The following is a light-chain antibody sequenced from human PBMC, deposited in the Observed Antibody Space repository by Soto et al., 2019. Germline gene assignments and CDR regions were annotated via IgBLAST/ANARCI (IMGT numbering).Light chain of an antibody. CDR3: SSYTTSSTVV. CDR2: EVS. CDR1: SSDVGGYNF. V-gene: IGLV2-14*01. J-gene: IGLJ2*01. Sequence: SVLTQPASVSGSPGQSITISCTGTSSDVGGYNFVSWYQQHPDKAPKLMIYEVSNRPSGVSNRFSGSKSGNTASLTISGLQAEDEADYYCSSYTTSSTVVFGGGTKLTVL.